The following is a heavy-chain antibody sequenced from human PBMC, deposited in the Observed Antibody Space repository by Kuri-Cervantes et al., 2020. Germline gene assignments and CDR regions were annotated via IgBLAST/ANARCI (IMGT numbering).Heavy chain of an antibody. V-gene: IGHV3-30*03. J-gene: IGHJ4*02. CDR1: GFTFSSYG. CDR3: ARAGADCTNGVCHIGLAKTSYTSDY. Sequence: GESLKISCAASGFTFSSYGMHWVRQAPGKGLEWVAVISYDGSNKYYADSVKGRFTISRDNSKNTLYLQMNSLRAEDTAVYYCARAGADCTNGVCHIGLAKTSYTSDYWGQGTLVTVSS. CDR2: ISYDGSNK. D-gene: IGHD2-8*01.